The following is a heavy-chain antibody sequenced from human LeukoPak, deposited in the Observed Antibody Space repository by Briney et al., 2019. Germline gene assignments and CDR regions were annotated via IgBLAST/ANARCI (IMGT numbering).Heavy chain of an antibody. CDR2: ISGSGGST. J-gene: IGHJ5*02. CDR1: GFTFSSYA. V-gene: IGHV3-23*01. CDR3: AKGTPYSSSWYPGWFDP. Sequence: PGGSLRLSCAASGFTFSSYAMSWARQAPGKGLEWVSAISGSGGSTYYADSVKGRFTISRDNSKNTLYLQMNSLRAEDTAVYYCAKGTPYSSSWYPGWFDPWGQGTLVTVSS. D-gene: IGHD6-13*01.